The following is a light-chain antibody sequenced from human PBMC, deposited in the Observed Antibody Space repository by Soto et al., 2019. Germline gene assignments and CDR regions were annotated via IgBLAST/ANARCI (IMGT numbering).Light chain of an antibody. CDR1: QSVDIN. CDR2: GAS. Sequence: EIVLTQSTVTLSVAPWEIGTLSCRASQSVDINLAWYQQRAGQAPRLLVYGASTKATDMPGRFSGRGSGTEFTLTINNLQSEDFAVYYCQQYRNWPRTFGQGTKVDIK. CDR3: QQYRNWPRT. J-gene: IGKJ1*01. V-gene: IGKV3-15*01.